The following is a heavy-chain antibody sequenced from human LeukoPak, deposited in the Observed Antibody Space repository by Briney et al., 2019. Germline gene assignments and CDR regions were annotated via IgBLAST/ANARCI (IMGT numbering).Heavy chain of an antibody. Sequence: SETLSLTCTVSGGSISSSSYYWSWIRQPPGKGLEWIGYIYYSGSTNYNPSLKSRVTLSVDTSKNQFSLKLSSVTAADTAVYYCARRPHLEWLSHNWFDPWGQGTLVTVSS. D-gene: IGHD3-3*01. CDR3: ARRPHLEWLSHNWFDP. CDR1: GGSISSSSYY. CDR2: IYYSGST. J-gene: IGHJ5*02. V-gene: IGHV4-61*01.